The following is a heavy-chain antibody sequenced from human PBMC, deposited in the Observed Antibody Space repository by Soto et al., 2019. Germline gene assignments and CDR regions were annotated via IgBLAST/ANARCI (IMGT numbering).Heavy chain of an antibody. D-gene: IGHD3-22*01. J-gene: IGHJ6*02. CDR3: ARLDRSTSKIGV. CDR1: GDSVGSGASH. Sequence: QVQLQESGPGLLKPSETLSLTCTLSGDSVGSGASHWTWIRQSPGKGLEWSGYIHHNATADCNPSLKSRVSISVDTSKNQSSLKLTSATTADTAVYYCARLDRSTSKIGVWGQGTTVTVSS. CDR2: IHHNATA. V-gene: IGHV4-61*08.